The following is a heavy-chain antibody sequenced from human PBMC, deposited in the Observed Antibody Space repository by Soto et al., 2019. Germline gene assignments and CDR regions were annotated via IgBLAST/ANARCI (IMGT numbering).Heavy chain of an antibody. J-gene: IGHJ4*02. CDR2: INESGST. D-gene: IGHD1-1*01. CDR3: ARGSGIVALPGELEDVKYDY. CDR1: GQSFSGHS. V-gene: IGHV4-34*01. Sequence: SETLSLTCAVYGQSFSGHSWAWIRQPPGKGLEWIGEINESGSTHYNPSLKSRVTISTDTSKNQFSLKLSSVSAADTAAYFCARGSGIVALPGELEDVKYDYWGQGTLVTSPQ.